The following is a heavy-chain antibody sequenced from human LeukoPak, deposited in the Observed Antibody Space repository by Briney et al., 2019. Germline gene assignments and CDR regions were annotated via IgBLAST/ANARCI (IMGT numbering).Heavy chain of an antibody. V-gene: IGHV3-7*03. D-gene: IGHD3-16*01. CDR2: IKQDGSEK. CDR1: GFTFSRYW. CDR3: TRQFGGV. J-gene: IGHJ6*04. Sequence: GGSLRLSCAASGFTFSRYWMSWVRQAPGKGLEWVANIKQDGSEKYYVDSVKGRFTISRDNAKNSLYLQMNSLKTEDTAVYYCTRQFGGVWGKGTTVTVSS.